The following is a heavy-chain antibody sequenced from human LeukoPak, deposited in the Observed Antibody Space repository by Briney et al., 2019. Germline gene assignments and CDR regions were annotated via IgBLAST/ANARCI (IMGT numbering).Heavy chain of an antibody. J-gene: IGHJ4*02. Sequence: MPSETLSLTCTVSGGSISSSSYYWGWIRQPPGKGLEWIGSIYYSGSTYYNPSLKSRVTISVDTSKNQFSLKLSSVTAADTAVYYCARGWELKSSFDYWGQGTLVTVSS. CDR1: GGSISSSSYY. V-gene: IGHV4-39*07. D-gene: IGHD1-26*01. CDR3: ARGWELKSSFDY. CDR2: IYYSGST.